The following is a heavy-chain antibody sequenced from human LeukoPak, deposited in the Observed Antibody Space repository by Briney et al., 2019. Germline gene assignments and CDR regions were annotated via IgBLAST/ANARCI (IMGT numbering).Heavy chain of an antibody. Sequence: GGSLRLSCAASGFTFSSYAMHWVRQAPGKGLEYVSTISSNGGSTYYANSVKGRFTISRDNSKNTLYLQMGSLRAEDMAVYYCARGPPYYDILTGYYPYYFDYWGQGTLVTVSS. CDR3: ARGPPYYDILTGYYPYYFDY. D-gene: IGHD3-9*01. CDR1: GFTFSSYA. V-gene: IGHV3-64*01. J-gene: IGHJ4*02. CDR2: ISSNGGST.